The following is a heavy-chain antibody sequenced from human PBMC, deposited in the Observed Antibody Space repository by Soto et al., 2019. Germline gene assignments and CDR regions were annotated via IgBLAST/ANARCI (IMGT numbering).Heavy chain of an antibody. CDR3: ARVEGYCSGGSCYFDAFDI. J-gene: IGHJ3*02. V-gene: IGHV4-59*01. CDR2: IYYSGST. Sequence: PSETLSLTCTVSGGSISSYYWSWIRQPPGKGLEWIGYIYYSGSTNYNPSLKSRVTISVDTSKNQFSLKLSSVTAADTAVYYCARVEGYCSGGSCYFDAFDIWGQGTMVTV. CDR1: GGSISSYY. D-gene: IGHD2-15*01.